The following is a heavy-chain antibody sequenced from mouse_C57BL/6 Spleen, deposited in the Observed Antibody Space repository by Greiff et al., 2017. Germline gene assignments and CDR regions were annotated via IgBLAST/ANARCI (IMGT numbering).Heavy chain of an antibody. CDR1: GFTFSSYA. Sequence: VQLKQSGGGLVKPGGSLKLSCAASGFTFSSYAMSWVRQTPEKRLEWVATISDGGSYTYYPDNVKGRFTISRDNAKNNLYLQMSHLKSEDTAMYYCARIYDGYYVGYFDVWGTGTTVTVSS. J-gene: IGHJ1*03. V-gene: IGHV5-4*01. CDR3: ARIYDGYYVGYFDV. CDR2: ISDGGSYT. D-gene: IGHD2-3*01.